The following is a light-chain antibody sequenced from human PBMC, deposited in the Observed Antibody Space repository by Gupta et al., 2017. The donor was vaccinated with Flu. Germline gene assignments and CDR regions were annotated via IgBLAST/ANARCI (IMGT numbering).Light chain of an antibody. CDR1: SSDIGIYNR. CDR2: EVR. J-gene: IGLJ3*02. V-gene: IGLV2-18*02. CDR3: SSYTNDDTWV. Sequence: QSALTQPPSVSGSPGQSVPIPCTGTSSDIGIYNRVSWYQQPPGTAPKLIISEVRSRPSGVPDRLSGSKSGNTASLTISGLQAEDEADYYCSSYTNDDTWVFGGGTKVTVL.